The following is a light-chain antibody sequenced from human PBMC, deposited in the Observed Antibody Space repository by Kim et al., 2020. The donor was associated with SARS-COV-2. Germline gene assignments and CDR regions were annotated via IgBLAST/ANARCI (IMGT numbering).Light chain of an antibody. Sequence: SYELTQPPSVSVSPGQTATIICSGDNLGDKYASWYQQKPGQAPVLVIYQDTKGPSGIPDRFSGSNSGSTATLTISGTQARDEADYYCQAWHSNTAVFGGGTQLTVL. V-gene: IGLV3-1*01. CDR1: NLGDKY. CDR3: QAWHSNTAV. CDR2: QDT. J-gene: IGLJ3*02.